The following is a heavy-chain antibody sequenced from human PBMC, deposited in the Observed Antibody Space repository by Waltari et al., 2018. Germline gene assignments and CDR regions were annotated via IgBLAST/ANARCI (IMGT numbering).Heavy chain of an antibody. Sequence: EVQLVASGGGLVQPGGSQRLSCAASGIPFTNYSMHWIRQTPGKGLGWVSSISRSSSDIYYADSVRGRFTISRDNANNSLTLQMHSLRAEDTGLYYCARGWEPPTWFDSWGQGTLVTVSS. D-gene: IGHD1-26*01. CDR2: ISRSSSDI. CDR1: GIPFTNYS. CDR3: ARGWEPPTWFDS. V-gene: IGHV3-21*02. J-gene: IGHJ5*01.